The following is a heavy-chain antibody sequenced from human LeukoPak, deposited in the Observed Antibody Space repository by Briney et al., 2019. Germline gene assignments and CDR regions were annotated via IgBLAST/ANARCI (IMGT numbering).Heavy chain of an antibody. CDR1: GYTFTSYD. J-gene: IGHJ6*03. D-gene: IGHD3-16*01. Sequence: ASVKVSCKASGYTFTSYDINWVRQAPGQGLEWMASMNPNNGNTAYARKFQGRVTMTRNTSIGTAYLELSALRSEDTAVYYCARLHWESGGIYFYYYMDLWGKRTTVTVFS. V-gene: IGHV1-8*01. CDR3: ARLHWESGGIYFYYYMDL. CDR2: MNPNNGNT.